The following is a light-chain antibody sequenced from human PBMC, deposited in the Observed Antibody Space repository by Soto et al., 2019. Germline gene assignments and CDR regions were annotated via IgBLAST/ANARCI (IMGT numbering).Light chain of an antibody. CDR1: PSITGSY. CDR2: GAS. V-gene: IGKV3-20*01. Sequence: ENVLTQPPVTLSLSPGERATVSCRASPSITGSYLAWYQQTPGQAPRLLIYGASSRATGVPDRFSGSGSGTDFTLTISRLEPEDFAVYYCQQYYSIPLTFGGGTKVDIK. J-gene: IGKJ4*01. CDR3: QQYYSIPLT.